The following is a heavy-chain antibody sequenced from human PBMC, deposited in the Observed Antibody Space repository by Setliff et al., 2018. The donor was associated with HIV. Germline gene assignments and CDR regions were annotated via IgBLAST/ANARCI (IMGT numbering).Heavy chain of an antibody. CDR2: VKQDGTET. CDR1: GFRFRSYW. J-gene: IGHJ4*02. CDR3: ARWGSGSYERVFDY. D-gene: IGHD1-26*01. V-gene: IGHV3-7*01. Sequence: GGSLRLSCAASGFRFRSYWMSWVRQAPGKGLESVANVKQDGTETLYVDSVKGRFTISRDNANNLVYLQMNGLRVEDTAVYFCARWGSGSYERVFDYWGQGMLVTVSS.